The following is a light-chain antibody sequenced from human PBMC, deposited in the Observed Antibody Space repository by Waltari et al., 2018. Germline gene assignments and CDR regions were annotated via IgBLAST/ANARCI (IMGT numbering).Light chain of an antibody. J-gene: IGLJ1*01. CDR3: ASWDDRLSGYV. CDR1: RSNIGNNL. CDR2: KNY. Sequence: QSVLTQPPAASGTPGQRVTISCSGSRSNIGNNLVYWYQQFPGPAPKPLIYKNYARPSGVPDRFSGSRSGTSASLAISGLRSEDEADYYCASWDDRLSGYVFGPGTKVIVL. V-gene: IGLV1-47*01.